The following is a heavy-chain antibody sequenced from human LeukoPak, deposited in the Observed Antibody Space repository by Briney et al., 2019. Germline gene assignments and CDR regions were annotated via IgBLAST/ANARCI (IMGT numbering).Heavy chain of an antibody. V-gene: IGHV3-21*01. CDR1: GFTFSSYS. J-gene: IGHJ4*02. D-gene: IGHD2-2*01. Sequence: GGSLRLSCAASGFTFSSYSMNWVRQVPGKGLERVSSISSSSTYIYYADSVKGRFTISRDNAKNSLYLQMNSLRAEDTAVYYCARARCCSSTSCYGDFDYWGQGTLVTVSS. CDR3: ARARCCSSTSCYGDFDY. CDR2: ISSSSTYI.